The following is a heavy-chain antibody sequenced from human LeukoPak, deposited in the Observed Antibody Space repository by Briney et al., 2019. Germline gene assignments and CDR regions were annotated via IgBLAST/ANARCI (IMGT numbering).Heavy chain of an antibody. Sequence: ASVKVSCKASGYTFTSYDINWVRQATGQGLEWMGWMNPNSGNTGYAQKFQGRVTMTEDTSTDTAYMELSSLRSEDTAVYYCATRDIVVVPAVTKDYWGQGTLVTVSS. J-gene: IGHJ4*02. CDR1: GYTFTSYD. CDR2: MNPNSGNT. CDR3: ATRDIVVVPAVTKDY. V-gene: IGHV1-8*02. D-gene: IGHD2-2*01.